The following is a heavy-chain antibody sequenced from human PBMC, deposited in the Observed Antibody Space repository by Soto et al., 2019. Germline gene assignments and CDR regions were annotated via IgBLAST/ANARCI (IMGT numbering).Heavy chain of an antibody. CDR2: SSTYNGNT. J-gene: IGHJ3*02. D-gene: IGHD1-26*01. V-gene: IGHV1-18*04. CDR1: GYKFTSYG. CDR3: EVLLLLPFNI. Sequence: QAQLVQSGGEVRKPGASVKVSCRASGYKFTSYGINWVRQAPGQGLEWMGWSSTYNGNTKYAQKFQGRGTMTTDTSTSTAYMELRSLRSDDTAVYYCEVLLLLPFNIWGQGTTVSVSS.